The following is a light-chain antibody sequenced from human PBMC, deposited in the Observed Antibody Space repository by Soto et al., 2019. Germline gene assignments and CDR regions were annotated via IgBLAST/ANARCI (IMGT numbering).Light chain of an antibody. CDR3: QKYNNAPRT. Sequence: DIQKTQSPSSLSASVGDTVAITCRASQGISDYLAWYKQKPGQVPNLLIYAASTLQSGVPSRFSGSGSGTDFTLTISSLRPEDVATYYCQKYNNAPRTFGQGTKVEI. CDR1: QGISDY. V-gene: IGKV1-27*01. CDR2: AAS. J-gene: IGKJ1*01.